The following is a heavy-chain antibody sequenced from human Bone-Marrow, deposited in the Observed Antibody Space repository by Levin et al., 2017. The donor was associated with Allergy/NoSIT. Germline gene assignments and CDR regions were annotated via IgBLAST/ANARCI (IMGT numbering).Heavy chain of an antibody. V-gene: IGHV1-69*13. CDR1: GGTFSSYA. CDR2: IIPIFGTA. Sequence: PRASVKVSCKASGGTFSSYAISWVRQAPGQGLEWMGGIIPIFGTANYAQKFQGRVTITADESTSTAYMELSSLRSEDTAVYYCARDYPPDIIAAAGAFDYWGQGTLVTVSS. J-gene: IGHJ4*02. D-gene: IGHD6-13*01. CDR3: ARDYPPDIIAAAGAFDY.